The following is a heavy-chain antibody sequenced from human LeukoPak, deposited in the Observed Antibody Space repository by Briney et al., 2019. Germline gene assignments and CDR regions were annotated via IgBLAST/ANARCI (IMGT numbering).Heavy chain of an antibody. CDR2: IIPIFGTA. CDR1: GGTFSSYA. V-gene: IGHV1-69*13. Sequence: SVKVSCKASGGTFSSYAISWVRQAPGQGLEWMGGIIPIFGTANYAQKFQGRVMITADESTSTAYMELSSLRSEDTAVYYCARERIVGATSAFDIWGQGTMVTVSS. J-gene: IGHJ3*02. CDR3: ARERIVGATSAFDI. D-gene: IGHD1-26*01.